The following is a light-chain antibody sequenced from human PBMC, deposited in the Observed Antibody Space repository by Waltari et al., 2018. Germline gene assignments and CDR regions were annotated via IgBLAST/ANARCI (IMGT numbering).Light chain of an antibody. Sequence: EIVVTQSPATLSVSPGDRAILTCRTSQTLKNNLAWFQQKPGQSPRPLIYGASARASGVPARFSGSGSGTEFTLTITSLQSEDFAVYYCQQSHALPPWTFGQGPG. J-gene: IGKJ1*01. CDR1: QTLKNN. CDR3: QQSHALPPWT. V-gene: IGKV3-15*01. CDR2: GAS.